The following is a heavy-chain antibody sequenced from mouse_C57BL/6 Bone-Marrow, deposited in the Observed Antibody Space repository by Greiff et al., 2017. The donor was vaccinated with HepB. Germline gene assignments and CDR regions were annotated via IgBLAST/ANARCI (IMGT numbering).Heavy chain of an antibody. D-gene: IGHD1-1*01. Sequence: VKVVESGAELARPGASVKLSCKASGYTFTSYGISWVKQSTGQGLEWIGEIYPRSGNTYYNEKFKGKATLTADKSSSTAYMELRSLTSEDSAVYFCARVATVVEVYWGQGTTLTVSS. J-gene: IGHJ2*01. CDR2: IYPRSGNT. V-gene: IGHV1-81*01. CDR1: GYTFTSYG. CDR3: ARVATVVEVY.